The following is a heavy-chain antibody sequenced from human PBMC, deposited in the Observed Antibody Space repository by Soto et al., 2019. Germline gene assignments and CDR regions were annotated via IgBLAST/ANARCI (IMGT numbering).Heavy chain of an antibody. CDR3: ARKHPMGGANKGFDY. D-gene: IGHD1-26*01. CDR2: ISGSGGST. CDR1: GFTFSSYA. Sequence: EVQLLESGGGLVQPGGSLRLSCAASGFTFSSYAMSWVRQAPGKGLEWVSAISGSGGSTYYADSVKGRFTNSRDNSTNTLYLQMNSLRAEDTAVYYCARKHPMGGANKGFDYWGQGNLVIVSS. V-gene: IGHV3-23*01. J-gene: IGHJ4*02.